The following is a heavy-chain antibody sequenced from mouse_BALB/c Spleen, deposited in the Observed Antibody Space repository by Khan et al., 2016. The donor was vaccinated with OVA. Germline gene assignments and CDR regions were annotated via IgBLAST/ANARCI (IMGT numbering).Heavy chain of an antibody. CDR2: ISSSDST. CDR1: GDSITSGY. V-gene: IGHV3-8*02. CDR3: ARWNYRYDGYFDY. D-gene: IGHD2-14*01. Sequence: EVQLQESGPSLVKPSQTLSLTCSVTGDSITSGYWNWIQKFPGNKLEYMGYISSSDSTFYNPSLKSRISITRDTSKNQYYLQLNSVTTEDTATYDCARWNYRYDGYFDYWGQGTTLTVSS. J-gene: IGHJ2*01.